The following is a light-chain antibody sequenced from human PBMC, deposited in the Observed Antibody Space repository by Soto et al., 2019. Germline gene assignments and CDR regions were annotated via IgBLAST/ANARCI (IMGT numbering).Light chain of an antibody. CDR1: QGISSW. J-gene: IGKJ4*01. CDR2: AAS. CDR3: QQANSFPLT. V-gene: IGKV1-12*01. Sequence: TKFTQFPSSLSAPVATKVTIPGRASQGISSWLAWYQQKPGKAPKLLIYAASSLQSGVPSRFSGSGSGTDFTLTISSLQPEDFATYYCQQANSFPLTFGGGTKVDIK.